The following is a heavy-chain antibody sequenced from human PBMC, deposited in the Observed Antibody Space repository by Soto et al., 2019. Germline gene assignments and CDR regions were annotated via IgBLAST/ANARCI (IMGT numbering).Heavy chain of an antibody. CDR2: IYYSGST. Sequence: SETLSLTCTVSGGSMSSSSYYWGWIRQPPGKGLEWIGSIYYSGSTYYNPSLKSRVTISVDTSKNQFSLKLSSVTAADTAVYYCARHTPAISISDHWGQGTLVTVSS. D-gene: IGHD2-15*01. J-gene: IGHJ4*02. CDR1: GGSMSSSSYY. V-gene: IGHV4-39*01. CDR3: ARHTPAISISDH.